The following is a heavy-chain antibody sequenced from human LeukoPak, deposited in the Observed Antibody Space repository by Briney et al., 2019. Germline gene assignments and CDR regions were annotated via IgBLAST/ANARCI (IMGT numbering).Heavy chain of an antibody. CDR1: GGSISSYY. V-gene: IGHV4-59*01. Sequence: SETLSLTCTVSGGSISSYYWSWIRQPPGKGLEWIGYIYYSGSTNYNPSLKSRVTISVDTSKNQFSLKLSSVTAADTAVNYCARYKAGMDVWGKGTTVTVSS. J-gene: IGHJ6*04. CDR2: IYYSGST. D-gene: IGHD6-13*01. CDR3: ARYKAGMDV.